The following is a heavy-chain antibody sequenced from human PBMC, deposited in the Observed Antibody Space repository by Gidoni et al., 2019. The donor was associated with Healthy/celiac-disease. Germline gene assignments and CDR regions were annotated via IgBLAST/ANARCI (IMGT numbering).Heavy chain of an antibody. CDR1: GFTFDDYA. V-gene: IGHV3-9*01. D-gene: IGHD3-9*01. J-gene: IGHJ4*02. CDR2: ISWNSGSI. Sequence: EVQLVESGGGLVQPGRSLRLSCAASGFTFDDYAMHWVRQAPGKGLEWVSGISWNSGSIGYADSVKGRFTISRDNAKNSLYLQMNSLRAEDTALYYCAKDRDFDWLFLFDYWGQGTLVTVSS. CDR3: AKDRDFDWLFLFDY.